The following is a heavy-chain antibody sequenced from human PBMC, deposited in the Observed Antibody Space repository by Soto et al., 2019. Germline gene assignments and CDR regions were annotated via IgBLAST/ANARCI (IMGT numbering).Heavy chain of an antibody. Sequence: EVQLVESGGGSVQPGGSLRLSCAASGFTFSSYWMDWVRQGSGKGLVWVSRINSDGSSPTYADSVKGRFTISRDNAKNTLYLGMNCLRAEDTAVYYCPRVVYYGSASIGFDHWGQGTLVTASS. V-gene: IGHV3-74*01. D-gene: IGHD3-10*01. CDR3: PRVVYYGSASIGFDH. CDR1: GFTFSSYW. J-gene: IGHJ5*02. CDR2: INSDGSSP.